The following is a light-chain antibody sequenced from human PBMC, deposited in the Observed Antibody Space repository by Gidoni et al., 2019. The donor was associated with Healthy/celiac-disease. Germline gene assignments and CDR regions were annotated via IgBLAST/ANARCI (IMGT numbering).Light chain of an antibody. J-gene: IGLJ3*02. CDR2: QDS. Sequence: SYELTPPLSVSVSPGQTASITCSGDKLGDKYACWYQQKPGQSPVLVIYQDSKRPSGIPERFSGSNSGNTATLTISGTQAMDEADYYCQAWDSSTWVFGGGTKLTVL. V-gene: IGLV3-1*01. CDR1: KLGDKY. CDR3: QAWDSSTWV.